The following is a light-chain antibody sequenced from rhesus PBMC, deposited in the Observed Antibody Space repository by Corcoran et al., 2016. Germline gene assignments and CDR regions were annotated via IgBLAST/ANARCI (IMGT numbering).Light chain of an antibody. CDR1: CSDIGGYNS. V-gene: IGLV2-32*02. CDR2: EVS. J-gene: IGLJ1*01. CDR3: SSYSGSYIYI. Sequence: QADLTQPRSGYGSAGQSVTISRTGTCSDIGGYNSVSWYQQHPGTAPKLMIYEVSKRPSGVSDRFSGSKSGNTASLTISGLQAEDESDYYCSSYSGSYIYIFGVGTRRTVL.